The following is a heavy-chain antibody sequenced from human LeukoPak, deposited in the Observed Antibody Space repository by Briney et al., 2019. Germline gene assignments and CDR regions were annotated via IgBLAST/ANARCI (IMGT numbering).Heavy chain of an antibody. CDR3: AKAPVTTCSGAYCYPFDY. Sequence: GGSLRLSCGASGFNFRDYYMSWIRQAPGKGLERVSYISNDGNARYYADSVKGRFTTSRDNAKNSLFLQMNRLRAEDAAVYYCAKAPVTTCSGAYCYPFDYWGQGTLVTVSS. CDR1: GFNFRDYY. CDR2: ISNDGNAR. D-gene: IGHD2-21*01. V-gene: IGHV3-11*01. J-gene: IGHJ4*02.